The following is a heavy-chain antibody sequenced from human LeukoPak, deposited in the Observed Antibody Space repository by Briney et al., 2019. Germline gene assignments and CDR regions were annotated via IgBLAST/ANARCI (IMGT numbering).Heavy chain of an antibody. CDR3: AKDHWTDSSGPHFDY. D-gene: IGHD3-22*01. V-gene: IGHV3-30*18. CDR2: TSYDGSNE. Sequence: GRSLRLSCATSGFTLSGYGMHWVRQTPGKGLEWVAVTSYDGSNEYYADSVKGRFTVSRDNSRDTLYLQMNSLRPEDTAVYYCAKDHWTDSSGPHFDYWGQGTPVTVSS. CDR1: GFTLSGYG. J-gene: IGHJ4*02.